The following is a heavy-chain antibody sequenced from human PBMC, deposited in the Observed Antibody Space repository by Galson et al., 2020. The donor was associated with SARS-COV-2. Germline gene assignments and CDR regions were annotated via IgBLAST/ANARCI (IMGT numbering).Heavy chain of an antibody. D-gene: IGHD4-17*01. J-gene: IGHJ6*02. Sequence: SQTLSLTCAVYGGSFSGYYWSWIRQPPGKGLEWIGEINHSGSTNYNPSPKSRVTISVDTSKNQFSLKLSSVTAADTAVYYCARGELGYGDYLGDYYYYGMDVWGQGTTVTVSS. CDR2: INHSGST. CDR3: ARGELGYGDYLGDYYYYGMDV. V-gene: IGHV4-34*01. CDR1: GGSFSGYY.